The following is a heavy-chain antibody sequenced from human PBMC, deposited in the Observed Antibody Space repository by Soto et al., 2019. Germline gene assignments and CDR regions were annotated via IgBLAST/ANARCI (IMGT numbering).Heavy chain of an antibody. D-gene: IGHD2-2*01. CDR2: ISGSGGST. Sequence: SGGSLRLSCAASGFTFSSYAMSWVRQAPGKGLEWVSAISGSGGSTYYADSVKGRFTISRDNSKNTLYLQMNSLRAADTAVYYCAKIIRGAVVPAAAPHPWYYGMDVWGQGTTVTVSS. V-gene: IGHV3-23*01. CDR3: AKIIRGAVVPAAAPHPWYYGMDV. CDR1: GFTFSSYA. J-gene: IGHJ6*02.